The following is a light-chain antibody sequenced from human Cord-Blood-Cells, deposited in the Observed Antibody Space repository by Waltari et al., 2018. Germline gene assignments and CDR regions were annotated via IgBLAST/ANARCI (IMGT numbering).Light chain of an antibody. J-gene: IGLJ1*01. Sequence: QSVLTQPPSVSVAPGQKVTLSCSGSSSNIGNNYVSWYQQLPGTAPKLLIYENNKRPSGIPDRFSGSKSGTSATLGITGLQTGDEADYYCGTWDSSLSAYVFGTGTKVTVL. CDR1: SSNIGNNY. V-gene: IGLV1-51*02. CDR2: ENN. CDR3: GTWDSSLSAYV.